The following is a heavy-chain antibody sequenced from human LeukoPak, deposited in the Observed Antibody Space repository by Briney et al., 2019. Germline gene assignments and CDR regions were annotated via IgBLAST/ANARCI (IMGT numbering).Heavy chain of an antibody. V-gene: IGHV4-34*01. CDR1: GGSFSGYY. J-gene: IGHJ4*02. Sequence: SETLSLTCAVYGGSFSGYYWSWIRQPPGKGLEWIGEINHSGSTNYNPSLKSRVTISVDTSKNQFSLKLSSVTAADTAVYYCARGWGVVGVPAARGFDYWGQGTLVTVSS. CDR3: ARGWGVVGVPAARGFDY. D-gene: IGHD2-2*01. CDR2: INHSGST.